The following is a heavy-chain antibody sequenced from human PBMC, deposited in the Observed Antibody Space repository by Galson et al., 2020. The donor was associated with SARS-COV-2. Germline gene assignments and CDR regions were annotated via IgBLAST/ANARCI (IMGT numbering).Heavy chain of an antibody. CDR1: GFTFSSYG. Sequence: TAGSLRLSCAASGFTFSSYGMHWVRQAPGKGLEWVAVIWYDGSNKYYAASVTGRFTISRDHSKHTLYLQMNSLRAEDTAVYYCARELHDWGYELKGGGIIGVVTVPYYYYYGMDVWGQGTTVTVSS. D-gene: IGHD3-3*01. J-gene: IGHJ6*02. V-gene: IGHV3-33*01. CDR3: ARELHDWGYELKGGGIIGVVTVPYYYYYGMDV. CDR2: IWYDGSNK.